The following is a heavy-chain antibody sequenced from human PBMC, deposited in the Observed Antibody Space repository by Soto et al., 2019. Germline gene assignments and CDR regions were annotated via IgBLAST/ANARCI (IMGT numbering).Heavy chain of an antibody. CDR2: IVVGSGNT. J-gene: IGHJ6*02. V-gene: IGHV1-58*02. CDR1: GFTFTSSA. CDR3: EAEPLDLPHHYPMDV. Sequence: QMQLVQSGPEGKKPGTSVKVSCKASGFTFTSSAMQWVRQARGQRLEWIGWIVVGSGNTNYTQKFQDRVTLSRDMSTNTAYSELSRMRSEDTAVSYCEAEPLDLPHHYPMDVWGQGTTVTVSS.